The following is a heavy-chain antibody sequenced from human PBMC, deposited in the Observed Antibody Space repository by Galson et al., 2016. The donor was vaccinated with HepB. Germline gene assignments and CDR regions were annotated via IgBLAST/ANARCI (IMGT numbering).Heavy chain of an antibody. V-gene: IGHV3-53*05. CDR1: LFTVSSNY. CDR2: ISSGRHT. Sequence: SLRLSCAASLFTVSSNYMNWVRQAPGKGLEWVSVISSGRHTYHADSVKGRFTTSRGNSRKTLYLQLNNLRPEDTAVYFCAKEGGGFQLRISKYFGMDVWGQGTTVIVSS. CDR3: AKEGGGFQLRISKYFGMDV. J-gene: IGHJ6*02. D-gene: IGHD2-2*01.